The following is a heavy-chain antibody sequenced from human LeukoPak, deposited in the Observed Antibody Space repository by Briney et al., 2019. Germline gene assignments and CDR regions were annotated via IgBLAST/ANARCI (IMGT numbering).Heavy chain of an antibody. CDR1: GGSISSHY. CDR3: ARRSGVLDSRDSRYYFDH. Sequence: PSVTLSLTCIVSGGSISSHYWSWIRQPPGKGLEYIGYIYYSGSTDYNPSLKSRVTISLDTSKNQFSLNLTSVTAADTAVYYCARRSGVLDSRDSRYYFDHWGQGTLVTVSS. CDR2: IYYSGST. V-gene: IGHV4-59*11. J-gene: IGHJ4*02. D-gene: IGHD3-22*01.